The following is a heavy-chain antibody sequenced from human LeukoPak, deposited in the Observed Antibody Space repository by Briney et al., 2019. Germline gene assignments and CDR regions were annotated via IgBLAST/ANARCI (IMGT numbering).Heavy chain of an antibody. CDR1: RYSFTDYY. D-gene: IGHD2-2*02. J-gene: IGHJ4*02. CDR2: IFPNTGGT. V-gene: IGHV1-2*02. CDR3: ARDFSQYTGY. Sequence: GASVNVSCKASRYSFTDYYIHWVRQAPGQGLEWMGWIFPNTGGTKFAQKFQGRFTMTRDTSISTAYMELSSLRSDDTAIYYCARDFSQYTGYWGQGTLVTVSS.